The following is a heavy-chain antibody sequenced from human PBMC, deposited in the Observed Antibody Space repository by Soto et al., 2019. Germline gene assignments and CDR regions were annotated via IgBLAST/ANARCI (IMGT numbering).Heavy chain of an antibody. V-gene: IGHV1-69*13. D-gene: IGHD3-22*01. CDR1: GGTFSRYT. Sequence: SVKVSCKASGGTFSRYTITWVRQAPGQGLEWMGGTTPMFGTPNYAQKFQGRVTITADESTSTAYMELSSLRSEDTAMYYCARDGTLYDSSAYYYLYWGQRTLVTVSS. CDR2: TTPMFGTP. CDR3: ARDGTLYDSSAYYYLY. J-gene: IGHJ4*02.